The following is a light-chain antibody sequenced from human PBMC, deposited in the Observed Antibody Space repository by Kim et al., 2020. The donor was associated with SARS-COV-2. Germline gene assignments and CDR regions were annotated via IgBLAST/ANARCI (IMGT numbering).Light chain of an antibody. J-gene: IGKJ4*01. CDR1: QSFLYDSNNKNY. CDR2: WAS. V-gene: IGKV4-1*01. CDR3: QQFVTTPLT. Sequence: AIINCKSSQSFLYDSNNKNYLSWYQQKPGQPPKLLIYWASTRESGVPDRFSGSGSGTDFTLTISSLQAEDVAVYYCQQFVTTPLTFGGGTKVDIK.